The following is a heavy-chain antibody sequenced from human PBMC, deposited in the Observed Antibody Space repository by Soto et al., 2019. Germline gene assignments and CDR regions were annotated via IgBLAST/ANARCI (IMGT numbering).Heavy chain of an antibody. D-gene: IGHD5-18*01. V-gene: IGHV4-30-4*01. CDR3: ATGSGSTYGYFDH. J-gene: IGHJ4*02. CDR1: GGSVTSDEDY. Sequence: SETLSLTCTVSGGSVTSDEDYWTWIRQSPGKGLEWIGYISNSGSTGYNPSLETRLSMSVDMSKNQFTLRLTSVTAADTAVYFCATGSGSTYGYFDHWGQGTLVTVSS. CDR2: ISNSGST.